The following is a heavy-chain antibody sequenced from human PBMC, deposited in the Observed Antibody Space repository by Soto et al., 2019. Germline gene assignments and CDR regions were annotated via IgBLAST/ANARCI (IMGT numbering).Heavy chain of an antibody. Sequence: SETLSLTCAVYGGSFSGYYWSWIRQPPGKGLEWIGEINHSGSTNYNPSLKSRVTISVDTSKNQFSLKLSSVTAADTAVYYCARDPHNGDFDYWGQGTLVTVSS. CDR1: GGSFSGYY. V-gene: IGHV4-34*01. CDR3: ARDPHNGDFDY. J-gene: IGHJ4*02. D-gene: IGHD1-20*01. CDR2: INHSGST.